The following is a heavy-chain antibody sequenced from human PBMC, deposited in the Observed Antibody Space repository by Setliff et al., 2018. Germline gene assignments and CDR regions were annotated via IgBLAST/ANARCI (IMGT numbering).Heavy chain of an antibody. V-gene: IGHV1-24*01. CDR3: ATQPLQWELLGFDY. Sequence: ASVKVSCKVSGYTLTELSMHWVRQAPGKGLEWMGGFDPEDGETIYAQKFQGRVTMTEDTSTDTAYMELSSLRSVDTAVYYCATQPLQWELLGFDYWGQGTLVTVSS. CDR1: GYTLTELS. CDR2: FDPEDGET. D-gene: IGHD1-26*01. J-gene: IGHJ4*02.